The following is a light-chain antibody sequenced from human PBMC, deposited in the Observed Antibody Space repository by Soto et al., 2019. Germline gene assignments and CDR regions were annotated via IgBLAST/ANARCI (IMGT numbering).Light chain of an antibody. CDR3: QQYGESLYT. CDR2: GTS. V-gene: IGKV3-20*01. J-gene: IGKJ2*01. Sequence: EIVFTQSPGTLSLSPGGTATLSCRATQSISRTFLARYQQKPGQAPKLLIYGTSNRATGVPDRFSGSGSGTDFILNISRLEPEDFAVYYCQQYGESLYTFGQGTKVDIK. CDR1: QSISRTF.